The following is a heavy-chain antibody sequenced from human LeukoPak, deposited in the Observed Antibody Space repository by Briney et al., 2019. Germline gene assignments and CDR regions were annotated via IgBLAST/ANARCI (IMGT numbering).Heavy chain of an antibody. D-gene: IGHD3-3*01. J-gene: IGHJ5*02. CDR3: ARTFWSGSNWFDP. CDR1: GGTFSSYA. CDR2: IIPIFGTA. V-gene: IGHV1-69*05. Sequence: ASVKVSCKASGGTFSSYAISWVRQAPGQGLEWMGGIIPIFGTANYAQKFQGRVTMTRDTSISTAYMELSRLRSDDTAVYYCARTFWSGSNWFDPWGQGTLVTVSS.